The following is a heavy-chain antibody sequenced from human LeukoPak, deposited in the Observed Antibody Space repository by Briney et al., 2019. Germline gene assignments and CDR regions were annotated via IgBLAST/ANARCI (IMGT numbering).Heavy chain of an antibody. J-gene: IGHJ5*01. V-gene: IGHV3-23*01. Sequence: PGGSLRLSCAASGFTFSSYGMHWVRQAPGKGLEWVSAISGSGGSTYYADSVKGRFTISRDNSKNTLSLQMNSLRAEDTAVYYCAKGINWFNSWGQGTLVTVSS. CDR3: AKGINWFNS. CDR1: GFTFSSYG. CDR2: ISGSGGST.